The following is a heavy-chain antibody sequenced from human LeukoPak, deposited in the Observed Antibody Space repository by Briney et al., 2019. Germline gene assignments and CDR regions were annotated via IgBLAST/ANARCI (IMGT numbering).Heavy chain of an antibody. J-gene: IGHJ2*01. Sequence: PSETLSLTCTVSGGSISSGTYSWSWIRQPAGKGLEWIGRINTSGSTNYNPSLKNRVTISVETSKNQFSLNLTSVTAADTALYYCARGRRDGYNFYWYFDLWGRGTLVTVSS. D-gene: IGHD5-24*01. CDR1: GGSISSGTYS. CDR3: ARGRRDGYNFYWYFDL. V-gene: IGHV4-61*02. CDR2: INTSGST.